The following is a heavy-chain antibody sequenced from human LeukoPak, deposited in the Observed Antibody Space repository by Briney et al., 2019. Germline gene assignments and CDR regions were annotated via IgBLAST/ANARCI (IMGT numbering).Heavy chain of an antibody. CDR1: GFTVSSNY. D-gene: IGHD6-13*01. CDR3: AKVSAAASSSYYYYYGMDV. Sequence: GGSLRLSCAASGFTVSSNYMSWVRQAPGKGLEWVSVVYSGGSTYYADSVKGRFTISRDNSKNTLYLQMNSLRAEDTAVYYCAKVSAAASSSYYYYYGMDVWGQGTTVTVSS. V-gene: IGHV3-53*05. CDR2: VYSGGST. J-gene: IGHJ6*02.